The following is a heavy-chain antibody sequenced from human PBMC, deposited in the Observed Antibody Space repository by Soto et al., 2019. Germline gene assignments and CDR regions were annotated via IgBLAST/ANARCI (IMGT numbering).Heavy chain of an antibody. CDR3: ARDRKLRYLDWLLAHEGGWFDP. J-gene: IGHJ5*02. Sequence: ESGGGVVQPGSSLRLSCAASGFTFSSYGMHWVRQAPGRGLEWVAVIWYDGSNKYYADSVKGRFTISRDTSKNTLYLQMNSLRAEDTAVYYCARDRKLRYLDWLLAHEGGWFDPWGQGTLVTVAS. CDR1: GFTFSSYG. CDR2: IWYDGSNK. D-gene: IGHD3-9*01. V-gene: IGHV3-33*01.